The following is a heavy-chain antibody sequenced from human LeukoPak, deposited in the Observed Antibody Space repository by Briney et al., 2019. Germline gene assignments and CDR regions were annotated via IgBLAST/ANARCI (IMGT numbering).Heavy chain of an antibody. CDR3: ARASGNHGY. CDR1: GGSFSGYY. Sequence: SETLSLTCAVYGGSFSGYYWSWIRQPPGKGLEWIGEINHSGSTNYNPSLKSRVTMSVDTSKNQFSLKLSSVTAADTAVYYCARASGNHGYWGQGTLVTVSS. CDR2: INHSGST. J-gene: IGHJ4*02. D-gene: IGHD1-14*01. V-gene: IGHV4-34*01.